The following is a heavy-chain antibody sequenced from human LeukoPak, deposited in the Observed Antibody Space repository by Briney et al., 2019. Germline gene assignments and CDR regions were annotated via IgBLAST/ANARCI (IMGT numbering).Heavy chain of an antibody. V-gene: IGHV4-59*01. CDR1: GGSISSYY. D-gene: IGHD2-2*01. CDR2: IYYSGST. CDR3: ARGLVVPAAILRYYYYGMDV. Sequence: PSETLSLTCTVSGGSISSYYWSWIRQPPGKGLEWIGYIYYSGSTNYNPSLKSRVTISVDTSKNQFSLKLSSVTAADTAVYYCARGLVVPAAILRYYYYGMDVWGQGTTVTVSS. J-gene: IGHJ6*02.